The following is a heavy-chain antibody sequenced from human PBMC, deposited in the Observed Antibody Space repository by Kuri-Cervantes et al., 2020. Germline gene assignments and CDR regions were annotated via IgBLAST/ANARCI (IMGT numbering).Heavy chain of an antibody. Sequence: GGSLRLSCAASGFTFSSYGMHWVRQAPGKGLEWVAVISYDGSNKYYADSVKGRFTISRDNSKNTLYLQMNSLRAEDTAAYYCAKDFSSGYYYYGMDVWGQGTTVTVSS. CDR1: GFTFSSYG. CDR2: ISYDGSNK. V-gene: IGHV3-30*18. D-gene: IGHD3-10*01. J-gene: IGHJ6*02. CDR3: AKDFSSGYYYYGMDV.